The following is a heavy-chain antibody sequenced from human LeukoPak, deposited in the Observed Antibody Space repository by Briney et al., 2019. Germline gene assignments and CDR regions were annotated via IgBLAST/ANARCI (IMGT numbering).Heavy chain of an antibody. Sequence: PGGSLRLSCAASGFTFSSFAMSWVRQAPGKGLERVSVISGSGGSTDYADAVKGRFTISRDNSKNTLYLQMNSLRAEDTALYHCAKDPNGDYIGAFDMWGQGTMVTVSS. J-gene: IGHJ3*02. D-gene: IGHD4-17*01. CDR2: ISGSGGST. V-gene: IGHV3-23*01. CDR1: GFTFSSFA. CDR3: AKDPNGDYIGAFDM.